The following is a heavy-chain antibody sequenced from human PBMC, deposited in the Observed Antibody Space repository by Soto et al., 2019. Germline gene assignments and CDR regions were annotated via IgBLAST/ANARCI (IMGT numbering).Heavy chain of an antibody. J-gene: IGHJ3*02. V-gene: IGHV4-34*01. CDR1: GGSFSGYY. Sequence: QVQLQQWGAGLLKPSETLSLTCAVYGGSFSGYYWSWIRQPPGKGLEWIGEINHSGSTNYNPSLQSRVTISVDPSKNQFSLKLSSVTAADTAVYYCARGPHVLRYFDWLSDAFDIWGQGTMVTVSS. CDR2: INHSGST. CDR3: ARGPHVLRYFDWLSDAFDI. D-gene: IGHD3-9*01.